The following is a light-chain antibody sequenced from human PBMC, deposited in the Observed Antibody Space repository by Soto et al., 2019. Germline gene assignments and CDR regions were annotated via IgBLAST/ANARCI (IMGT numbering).Light chain of an antibody. CDR1: QYINTR. CDR2: QTS. Sequence: ESVLTQSTATLSSFPGDRVTLSCRASQYINTRLAWYQHRPGQAPRLLIYQTSIRAAGIPARFSASGSGTDFTLTISDVQPEDFALYYCHQRQSWPRTFGQGTKVDI. CDR3: HQRQSWPRT. V-gene: IGKV3-11*01. J-gene: IGKJ1*01.